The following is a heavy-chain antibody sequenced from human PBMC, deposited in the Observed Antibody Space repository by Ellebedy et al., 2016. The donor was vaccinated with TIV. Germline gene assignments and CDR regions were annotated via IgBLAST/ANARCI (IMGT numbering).Heavy chain of an antibody. D-gene: IGHD6-19*01. J-gene: IGHJ1*01. V-gene: IGHV3-30*02. CDR3: TRETNSPPGAVAGTSFDR. CDR2: KRFDGRME. CDR1: GFRLSTHG. Sequence: PGGSLRLSCVASGFRLSTHGMHWVRQAPGKGLEWVAFKRFDGRMEYNGDSVKGRFIISRDVSKNTLYLQMNRLRAEDTAMYYCTRETNSPPGAVAGTSFDRWGQGTLVIVSS.